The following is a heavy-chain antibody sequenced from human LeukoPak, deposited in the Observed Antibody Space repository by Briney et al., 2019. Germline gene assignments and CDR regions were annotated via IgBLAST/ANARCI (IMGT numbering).Heavy chain of an antibody. CDR2: IKQDGSEK. J-gene: IGHJ4*02. CDR3: AKDGSGWDFDY. D-gene: IGHD6-19*01. CDR1: GSTFSSYW. Sequence: GGSLRLSCAASGSTFSSYWMSWVRQAPGKGLEWVANIKQDGSEKYYVDSVKGRFTISRDNAKNSLYLQMNSLRAEDTAVYYCAKDGSGWDFDYWGQGTLVTVSS. V-gene: IGHV3-7*01.